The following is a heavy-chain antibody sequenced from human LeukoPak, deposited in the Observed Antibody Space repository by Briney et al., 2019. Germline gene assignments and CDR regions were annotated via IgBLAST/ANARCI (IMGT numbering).Heavy chain of an antibody. Sequence: ASVKVSCKASGYTFTSYAMHWVRQAPGQRLEWMGWINAGNGNTKYSQKFQGRVTITRDTSASTAYMELSSLRSEDTAVYYCATTGRSYGSGSYYPPYYGMDVWGQGTTVTVSS. D-gene: IGHD3-10*01. CDR1: GYTFTSYA. CDR2: INAGNGNT. V-gene: IGHV1-3*01. J-gene: IGHJ6*02. CDR3: ATTGRSYGSGSYYPPYYGMDV.